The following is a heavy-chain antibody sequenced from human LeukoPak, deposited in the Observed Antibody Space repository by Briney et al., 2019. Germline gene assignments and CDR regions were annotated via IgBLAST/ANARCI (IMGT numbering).Heavy chain of an antibody. CDR1: GFTFNNYD. D-gene: IGHD2-2*02. V-gene: IGHV3-30*03. Sequence: HPGRSLRLSCAASGFTFNNYDMHWVRQAPGKGLEWLAVISYDGTNKYYADSVKGRFTISRDNSKNILYLRMNSLSAADTAVYYCARDLAPIRVPAAIGYWGQGTLVTVSS. CDR3: ARDLAPIRVPAAIGY. CDR2: ISYDGTNK. J-gene: IGHJ4*02.